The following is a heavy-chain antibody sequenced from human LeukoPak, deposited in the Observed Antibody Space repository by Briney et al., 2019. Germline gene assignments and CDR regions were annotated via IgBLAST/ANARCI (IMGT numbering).Heavy chain of an antibody. V-gene: IGHV4-34*01. Sequence: PETLSLTSAVYGGSLCGYYWSWICQPLGKGLEWIGEIIHIGRTKYNPSLTSRGTISVDTSKPQLPLMLSSVTSAHTARSYCTRGTNKGAFDIWGQGTMVTVS. CDR2: IIHIGRT. CDR1: GGSLCGYY. J-gene: IGHJ3*02. CDR3: TRGTNKGAFDI. D-gene: IGHD1/OR15-1a*01.